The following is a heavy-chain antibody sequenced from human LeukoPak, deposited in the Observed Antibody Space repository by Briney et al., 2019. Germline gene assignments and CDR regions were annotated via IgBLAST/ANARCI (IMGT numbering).Heavy chain of an antibody. V-gene: IGHV3-9*01. D-gene: IGHD6-13*01. Sequence: GRSLRLSCAASGFTFDDYAMHWVRQAPGKGLEWVSGISWNSGSIGYADSVKGRFTISRDNAKNSLYLQMNSLRAEDTALYYCAKGYSSSRTNYFDYWGEGTLVTVSS. CDR1: GFTFDDYA. J-gene: IGHJ4*02. CDR3: AKGYSSSRTNYFDY. CDR2: ISWNSGSI.